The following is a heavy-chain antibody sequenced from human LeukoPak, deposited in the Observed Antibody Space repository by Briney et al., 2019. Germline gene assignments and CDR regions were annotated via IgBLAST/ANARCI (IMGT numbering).Heavy chain of an antibody. CDR3: AGGETTVGS. Sequence: SGGSLRLSCEASGFTFGSYTMNWVRQVPGKGLEWVSSINHISSYIYYAGSVKGRFTISRDNAKNSLYLQMDSLRAEDTAMYYCAGGETTVGSWGQGTLVTVSS. J-gene: IGHJ5*02. V-gene: IGHV3-21*01. CDR2: INHISSYI. D-gene: IGHD4-23*01. CDR1: GFTFGSYT.